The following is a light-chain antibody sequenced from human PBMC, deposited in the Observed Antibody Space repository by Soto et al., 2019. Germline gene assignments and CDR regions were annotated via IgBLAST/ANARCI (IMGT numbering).Light chain of an antibody. CDR3: QHYNSYSEA. Sequence: ILITQSPSSLSASVGDRVTITCRASHSIISWLAWYQQKPGKAPKLLIYDASSLESGVPSRFSGSGSGTEFTLTISSLQPDDFATYYCQHYNSYSEAFGQGTKVDIK. CDR2: DAS. J-gene: IGKJ1*01. CDR1: HSIISW. V-gene: IGKV1-5*01.